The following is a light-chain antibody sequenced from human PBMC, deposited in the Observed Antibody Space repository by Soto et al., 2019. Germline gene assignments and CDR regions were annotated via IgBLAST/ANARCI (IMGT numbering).Light chain of an antibody. CDR1: QGINSK. Sequence: DIQLTQSPSFLSATVGDRVTITCRASQGINSKLAWYQQMPGKVPNLLIYDASTLQSGVPSRFSGSGSGTEFTLTISSLQPEDFAAYYCQQLNSHPFSFGGGTKVEIK. V-gene: IGKV1-9*01. CDR3: QQLNSHPFS. CDR2: DAS. J-gene: IGKJ4*01.